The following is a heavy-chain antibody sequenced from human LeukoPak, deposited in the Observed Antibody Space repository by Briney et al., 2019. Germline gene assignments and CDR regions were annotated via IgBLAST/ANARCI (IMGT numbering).Heavy chain of an antibody. CDR2: IVVGSGNT. J-gene: IGHJ4*02. CDR3: AAELVRYSSSGGH. Sequence: ASVKVSCKASGFTFTSSALQWVRQARGQRLEWIGWIVVGSGNTNYAQKFQERVTITRDMSTSTAYMELSSLRSEDTAVYYCAAELVRYSSSGGHWGQGTLVTVSS. D-gene: IGHD6-13*01. V-gene: IGHV1-58*01. CDR1: GFTFTSSA.